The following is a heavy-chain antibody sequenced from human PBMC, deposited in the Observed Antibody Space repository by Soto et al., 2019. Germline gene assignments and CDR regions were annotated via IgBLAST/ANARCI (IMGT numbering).Heavy chain of an antibody. CDR3: ARTASERTYSSSWYHHYYYYYCMDV. Sequence: GASVKVSCKASGGTFSSYASSWVRQAPGQGLEWMGGIIPIFGTANYAQKFQGRVTITADESTSTAYMELSSLRSEDTAVYYSARTASERTYSSSWYHHYYYYYCMDVWGQGTTVTTSS. V-gene: IGHV1-69*13. J-gene: IGHJ6*02. CDR1: GGTFSSYA. D-gene: IGHD6-13*01. CDR2: IIPIFGTA.